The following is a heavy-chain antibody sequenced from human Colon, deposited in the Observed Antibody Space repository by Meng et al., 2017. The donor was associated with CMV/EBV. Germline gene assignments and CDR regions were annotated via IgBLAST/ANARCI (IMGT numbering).Heavy chain of an antibody. D-gene: IGHD1/OR15-1a*01. Sequence: GESLKISCAASGFSFSGYTMTWVRQAPGKGLEWVSSITTTSSFISYADSVKGRFTISRDNAKNSLYLQMNSLRAEDTGVYYCARDSKWEQPVYWGQGTVVTVSS. CDR3: ARDSKWEQPVY. J-gene: IGHJ4*02. CDR2: ITTTSSFI. V-gene: IGHV3-21*01. CDR1: GFSFSGYT.